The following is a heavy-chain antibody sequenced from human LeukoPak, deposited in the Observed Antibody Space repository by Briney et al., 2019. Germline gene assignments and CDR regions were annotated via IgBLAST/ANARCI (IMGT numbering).Heavy chain of an antibody. CDR3: ARDGRRAAAGAKNWFDP. D-gene: IGHD6-13*01. V-gene: IGHV3-21*01. J-gene: IGHJ5*02. CDR1: GFTFSSYS. CDR2: ISSSSSYI. Sequence: GGSLRLSCAASGFTFSSYSMNWVRQAPGKGLEWVSSISSSSSYIYYADSVKGRFTSSRDNAKNSLYLQMNSLRAEDTAVYYCARDGRRAAAGAKNWFDPWGQGTLVTVSS.